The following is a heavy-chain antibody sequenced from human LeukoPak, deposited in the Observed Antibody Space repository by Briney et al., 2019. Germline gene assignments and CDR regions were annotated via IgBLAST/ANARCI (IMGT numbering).Heavy chain of an antibody. CDR3: ARYVAYSYYMDV. V-gene: IGHV3-53*01. CDR2: IYSGGST. CDR1: GFTVSSNY. J-gene: IGHJ6*03. D-gene: IGHD3-10*02. Sequence: GGSLRLSCAASGFTVSSNYMSWVRQAPGKGLEWVSVIYSGGSTYYADSVKGRFTISRDNSKNTLYLQMNSLRAEDTAVYYCARYVAYSYYMDVWGKGTTVTISS.